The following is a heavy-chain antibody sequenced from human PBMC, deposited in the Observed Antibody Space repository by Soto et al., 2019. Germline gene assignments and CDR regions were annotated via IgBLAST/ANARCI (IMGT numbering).Heavy chain of an antibody. D-gene: IGHD3-10*01. V-gene: IGHV4-31*03. CDR1: GGSISSGGYY. CDR3: ARDCIGSGSYHNWFDP. CDR2: IYYSGST. J-gene: IGHJ5*02. Sequence: SETLSLTCTVSGGSISSGGYYWSWIRQHPGKGLEWIGYIYYSGSTYYNPSLKSRVTISVDTSKSQFSLKLSSVTAADTAVYYCARDCIGSGSYHNWFDPWGQGTLVTVSS.